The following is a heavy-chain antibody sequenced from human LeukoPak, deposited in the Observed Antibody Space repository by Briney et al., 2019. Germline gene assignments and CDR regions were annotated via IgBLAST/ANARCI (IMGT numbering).Heavy chain of an antibody. Sequence: GGSLRLSCAASGGTFRNSWMSWVRQAPGKGLEWVANIKQEGTEKNYVDSVKGRFTISRDNARNSLYLQMNSLRAEDTAVYYCARDGGGPLDWGQGTLVTVSS. CDR2: IKQEGTEK. CDR3: ARDGGGPLD. CDR1: GGTFRNSW. J-gene: IGHJ4*02. D-gene: IGHD3-10*01. V-gene: IGHV3-7*01.